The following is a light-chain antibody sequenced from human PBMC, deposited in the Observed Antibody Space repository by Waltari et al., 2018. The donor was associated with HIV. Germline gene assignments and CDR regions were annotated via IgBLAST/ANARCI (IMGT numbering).Light chain of an antibody. Sequence: DIQMTQSPSSLSASVGDRVTITCRASQNIRSNLNWYQQKPGKAPRLPIYAASSLQNMVPSRFSGSGSGTDFTLTISSLQPEDFATYHCQQSYSSPPTFGQGTNVEIK. CDR3: QQSYSSPPT. J-gene: IGKJ1*01. V-gene: IGKV1-39*01. CDR1: QNIRSN. CDR2: AAS.